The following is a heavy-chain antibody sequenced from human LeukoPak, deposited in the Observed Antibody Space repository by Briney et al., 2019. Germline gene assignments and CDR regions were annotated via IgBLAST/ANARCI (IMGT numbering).Heavy chain of an antibody. CDR2: INPNSGVT. CDR1: GYTFIGYY. J-gene: IGHJ1*01. Sequence: ASVKVSCKASGYTFIGYYMHRVRQAPGQGLEWMGWINPNSGVTNYAQKFQGRVTMTRDTSITTAYMELSRLRSDDTAVYYCARFSFNYDHFQHWGQGTLVTVSS. CDR3: ARFSFNYDHFQH. V-gene: IGHV1-2*02. D-gene: IGHD3-22*01.